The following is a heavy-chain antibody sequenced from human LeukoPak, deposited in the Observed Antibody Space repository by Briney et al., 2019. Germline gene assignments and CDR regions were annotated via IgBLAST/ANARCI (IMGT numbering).Heavy chain of an antibody. CDR3: ESGGSDY. V-gene: IGHV3-30*02. CDR1: GFTFSSYG. CDR2: IRYDGSNK. Sequence: GGSLRLSCAASGFTFSSYGMHWVRQAPGKGLEWVAFIRYDGSNKYYADSVKGRFTISRDTSKNSLYLQMNSLRAEDTAVYYCESGGSDYWGQGTLVTVSS. J-gene: IGHJ4*02. D-gene: IGHD2-15*01.